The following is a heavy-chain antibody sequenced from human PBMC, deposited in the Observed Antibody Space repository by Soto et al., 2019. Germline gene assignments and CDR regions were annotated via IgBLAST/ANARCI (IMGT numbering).Heavy chain of an antibody. D-gene: IGHD1-1*01. J-gene: IGHJ5*02. CDR2: INAGNGNT. Sequence: ASVKVSCKASGYSFTSYAIHWMRQAPGQRLEWMGWINAGNGNTKVAQKFQGRVTLTTDTSTSTAYMELRSLRSDDTSVYYCARDMAGTTSNWFDPWGQGTLVTVSS. CDR3: ARDMAGTTSNWFDP. V-gene: IGHV1-3*01. CDR1: GYSFTSYA.